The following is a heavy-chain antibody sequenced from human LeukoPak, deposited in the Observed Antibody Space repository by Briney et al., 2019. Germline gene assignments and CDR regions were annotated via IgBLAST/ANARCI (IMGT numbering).Heavy chain of an antibody. CDR1: GYTFTGYY. J-gene: IGHJ4*02. V-gene: IGHV1-2*02. CDR3: ARDPYGDYVVDY. Sequence: ASVKVSCKASGYTFTGYYMHWVRQAPGQGLEWMGWINPNSGGTNYAQKFQGRVTMTTDTSTSTAYMELRSLRSDDTAVYYCARDPYGDYVVDYWGQGTLVTVSS. D-gene: IGHD4-17*01. CDR2: INPNSGGT.